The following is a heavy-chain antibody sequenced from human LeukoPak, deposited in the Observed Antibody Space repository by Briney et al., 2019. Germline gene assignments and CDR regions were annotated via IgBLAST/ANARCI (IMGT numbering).Heavy chain of an antibody. J-gene: IGHJ4*02. D-gene: IGHD3-9*01. CDR1: GYTFTSYD. CDR2: MNPNSGNT. V-gene: IGHV1-8*03. Sequence: ASVKVSCKASGYTFTSYDINWVRQATGQGLEWMGWMNPNSGNTGYAQKFQGRVTITRNTSISTAYMELSSLRSEDTAVYYCARGPSSFFITIFCLRWGQGTLVTVSS. CDR3: ARGPSSFFITIFCLR.